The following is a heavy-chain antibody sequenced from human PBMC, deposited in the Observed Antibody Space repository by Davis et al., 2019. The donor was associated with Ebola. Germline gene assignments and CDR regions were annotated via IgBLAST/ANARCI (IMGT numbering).Heavy chain of an antibody. Sequence: GESLKISCAASGFTFSSYSMNWVRQAPGKGLEWVSSISSSSSYIYYADSVKGRFTISRDNAKNSLYLQMNSLRAEDTAVYYCARIEWQTRGYWGQGTLVTVSS. J-gene: IGHJ4*02. V-gene: IGHV3-21*01. CDR1: GFTFSSYS. CDR2: ISSSSSYI. D-gene: IGHD3-3*01. CDR3: ARIEWQTRGY.